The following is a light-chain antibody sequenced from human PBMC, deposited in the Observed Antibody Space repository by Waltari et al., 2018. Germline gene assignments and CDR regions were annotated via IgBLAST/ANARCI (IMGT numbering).Light chain of an antibody. CDR3: YSTDSSGTQRV. CDR1: APPKKY. J-gene: IGLJ2*01. CDR2: EDS. Sequence: SYELTQPPSVSVSPGQAARITCPGDAPPKKYAYWYQQKSGQAPVLVIYEDSKRPSGIPERFSGSSSGTTATLTLSGAQVEDEGDYYCYSTDSSGTQRVFGGGTKLTVL. V-gene: IGLV3-10*01.